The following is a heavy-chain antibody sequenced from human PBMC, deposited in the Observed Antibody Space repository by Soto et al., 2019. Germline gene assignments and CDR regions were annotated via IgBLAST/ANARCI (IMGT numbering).Heavy chain of an antibody. CDR2: IYSGGST. D-gene: IGHD4-17*01. V-gene: IGHV3-66*01. J-gene: IGHJ4*02. CDR1: GFTVSSNY. CDR3: ARIPYGDYSFDY. Sequence: EVQLVESGGGLVQPGGSLRLSCAASGFTVSSNYMSWVRQAPGKGLEWVSVIYSGGSTYYADSVKGRFTISRDNSKNTLYLQMNSLRAEDTAVYYSARIPYGDYSFDYWGQGTLVTVSS.